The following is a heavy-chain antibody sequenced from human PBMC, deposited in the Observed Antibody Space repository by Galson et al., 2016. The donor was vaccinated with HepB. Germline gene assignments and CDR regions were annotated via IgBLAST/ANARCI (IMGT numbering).Heavy chain of an antibody. CDR2: ISSGSSYI. D-gene: IGHD6-13*01. CDR3: ARLLTSSSWYGWFDS. Sequence: SLRLSCAASGFTFSGYAMSWVRQAPGKGLEWVSSISSGSSYIYYADSVKGRFTISRDNAKNSLYLQMNSLRAEDTALYYCARLLTSSSWYGWFDSWGQGTLVTVSS. J-gene: IGHJ5*01. CDR1: GFTFSGYA. V-gene: IGHV3-21*01.